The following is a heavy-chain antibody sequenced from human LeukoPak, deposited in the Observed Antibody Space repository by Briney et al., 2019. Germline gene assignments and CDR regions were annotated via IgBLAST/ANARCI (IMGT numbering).Heavy chain of an antibody. Sequence: QSGGSLRLSCAASGFTFSSYAMSWVRQAPGKGLEWVSAISGSGGSSYYADSVKGRFTISRDNSKNTLYLQMNSLRAEDTAVYYCAKSTYYYESSGYKLWDMDVWGKGTTVTVSS. CDR2: ISGSGGSS. D-gene: IGHD3-22*01. J-gene: IGHJ6*03. V-gene: IGHV3-23*01. CDR1: GFTFSSYA. CDR3: AKSTYYYESSGYKLWDMDV.